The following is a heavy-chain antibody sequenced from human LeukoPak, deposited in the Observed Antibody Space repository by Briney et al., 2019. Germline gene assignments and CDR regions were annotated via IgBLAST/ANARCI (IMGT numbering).Heavy chain of an antibody. Sequence: QPGRSLRLSCAASGFTFSSYGMHWVRQAPGKGLEWVAVIWYDGSNKYYADSVKGRFTISRDNSKNTLYLQMNSLRAEDTAVYYCATHVFSEVRYFDWSTNEWGQGTLVTVSS. D-gene: IGHD3-9*01. CDR2: IWYDGSNK. J-gene: IGHJ4*02. CDR1: GFTFSSYG. V-gene: IGHV3-33*01. CDR3: ATHVFSEVRYFDWSTNE.